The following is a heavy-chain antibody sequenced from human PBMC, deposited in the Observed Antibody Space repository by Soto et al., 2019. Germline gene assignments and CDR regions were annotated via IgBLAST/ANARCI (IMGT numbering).Heavy chain of an antibody. Sequence: GGSLRLSCAASGFTFSSYSMNWVRQAPGKGLEWVSSISSSSSYIYYADSVKGRFTISRDNAKNSLYLQMNSLRAEDTAVYYCARATLGIAVALTKYYFDYWGQGTLVTVSS. J-gene: IGHJ4*02. CDR1: GFTFSSYS. V-gene: IGHV3-21*01. CDR3: ARATLGIAVALTKYYFDY. CDR2: ISSSSSYI. D-gene: IGHD6-19*01.